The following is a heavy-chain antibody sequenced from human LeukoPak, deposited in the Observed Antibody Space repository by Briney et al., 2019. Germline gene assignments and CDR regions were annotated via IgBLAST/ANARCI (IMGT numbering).Heavy chain of an antibody. CDR3: AREQQLATGSRYYYYGMDV. D-gene: IGHD6-13*01. J-gene: IGHJ6*04. CDR2: IIPIFGTA. CDR1: GGTFSSCA. Sequence: SVKVSCKASGGTFSSCAISWVRQAPGQGLEWMGGIIPIFGTANYAQKFQGRVTITADKSTSTAYMELSSLRSEDTAVYYCAREQQLATGSRYYYYGMDVWGKGTTVTVSS. V-gene: IGHV1-69*06.